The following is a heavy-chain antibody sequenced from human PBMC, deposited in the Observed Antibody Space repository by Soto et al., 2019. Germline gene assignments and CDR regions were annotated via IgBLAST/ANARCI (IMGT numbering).Heavy chain of an antibody. CDR2: VYSSGTT. Sequence: PSETLSLTCSVSGGSINSYWWSWIRQPAGKGLEWIGRVYSSGTTDYNPSLNSRATMSVETSKNQFSLKLTSVTAADTAVYYCATFEIYGSGSYSEPYHFDXWGQGTLVTVSX. D-gene: IGHD3-10*01. CDR1: GGSINSYW. CDR3: ATFEIYGSGSYSEPYHFDX. J-gene: IGHJ4*02. V-gene: IGHV4-4*07.